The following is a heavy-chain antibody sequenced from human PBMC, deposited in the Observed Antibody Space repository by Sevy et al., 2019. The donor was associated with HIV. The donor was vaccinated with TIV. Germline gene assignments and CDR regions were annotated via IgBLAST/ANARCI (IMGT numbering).Heavy chain of an antibody. V-gene: IGHV1-18*01. Sequence: ASVKVSCKASGYTFTSYGISWVRQAPGQGLEWMGWISVYDTNYAQKLQGRVTMTTDTSTTTAYMELRSLTSDDTAVYYCARAPRGSQGPGQCFQHWGQGTLVTISS. D-gene: IGHD1-26*01. J-gene: IGHJ1*01. CDR3: ARAPRGSQGPGQCFQH. CDR2: ISVYDT. CDR1: GYTFTSYG.